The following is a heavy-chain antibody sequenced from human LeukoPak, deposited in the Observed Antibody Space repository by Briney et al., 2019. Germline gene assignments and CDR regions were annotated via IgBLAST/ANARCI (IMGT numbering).Heavy chain of an antibody. D-gene: IGHD2-15*01. CDR2: ISSSSSYI. CDR3: ARDASLVFGSYDY. J-gene: IGHJ4*02. Sequence: PGGSLRLSCAASGFTFSSYSMNWVRQAPGKGLEWVSSISSSSSYIYYADSVKGRFTISRDNAKNSLYLQMNSLRAEDTAVYYCARDASLVFGSYDYWGQGTLVTVSS. V-gene: IGHV3-21*01. CDR1: GFTFSSYS.